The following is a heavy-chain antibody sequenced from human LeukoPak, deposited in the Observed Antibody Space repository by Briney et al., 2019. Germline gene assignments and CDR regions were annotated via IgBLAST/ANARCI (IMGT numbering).Heavy chain of an antibody. Sequence: SETLSLTCAVSGYSISSGYYWGWIRQPPWKGLEWIGSIYHSGSTYYNPSLKSRVTISVDTSKNQFSLKLSSVTAADTAVYYCARVGYSSSWYPDYWGQGTLVTVSS. J-gene: IGHJ4*02. CDR1: GYSISSGYY. D-gene: IGHD6-13*01. CDR2: IYHSGST. V-gene: IGHV4-38-2*01. CDR3: ARVGYSSSWYPDY.